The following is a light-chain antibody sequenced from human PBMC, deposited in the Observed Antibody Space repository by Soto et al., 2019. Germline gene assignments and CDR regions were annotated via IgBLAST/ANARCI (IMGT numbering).Light chain of an antibody. V-gene: IGKV1-39*01. CDR2: AAS. CDR1: QSISSC. Sequence: DIQMTQSPSSLSASVGDRVTITCRASQSISSCLSWYQQKPGKAPKLLIYAASSLQSGVPSRFSGSGSGTDCTLTISSLQLYDLATIFCLQTYPAPATFGQGTRVEIK. CDR3: LQTYPAPAT. J-gene: IGKJ1*01.